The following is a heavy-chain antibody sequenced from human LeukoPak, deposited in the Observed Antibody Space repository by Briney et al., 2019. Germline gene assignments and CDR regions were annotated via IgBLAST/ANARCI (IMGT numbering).Heavy chain of an antibody. J-gene: IGHJ4*02. CDR2: FDPEDGET. Sequence: ASVKVSCKVSGYTLTELSMHWVRQAPGKGLEWMGGFDPEDGETIYAQKFQGRVTTTEDTSTDTAYMELSSLRSEDTAVHYCATKDIVARGPFDYWGQGTLVTVSS. CDR3: ATKDIVARGPFDY. V-gene: IGHV1-24*01. D-gene: IGHD5-12*01. CDR1: GYTLTELS.